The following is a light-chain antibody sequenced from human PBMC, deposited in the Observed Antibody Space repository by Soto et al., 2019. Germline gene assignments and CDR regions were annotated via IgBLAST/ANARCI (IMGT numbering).Light chain of an antibody. CDR1: QSVSSSY. V-gene: IGKV3-20*01. Sequence: EIVLAQSPGTLSLSPGERATLSCRASQSVSSSYLAWYQQKPGQAPRLLISGASTGATGIPARFSGSGSGTDFTLTISSLQPEDVAAYYCQKYNSAPLTFGGGTKVDIK. J-gene: IGKJ4*01. CDR2: GAS. CDR3: QKYNSAPLT.